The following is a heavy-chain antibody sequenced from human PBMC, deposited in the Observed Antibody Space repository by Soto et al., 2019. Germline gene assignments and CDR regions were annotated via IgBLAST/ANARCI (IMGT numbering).Heavy chain of an antibody. V-gene: IGHV4-59*08. CDR1: GGSISIYY. Sequence: PSETLSLTCTVSGGSISIYYWSWIRQPPGKGLEWIGYIYYTGSTNYNPSLKSRVTISVNTSKNQFTLKLTSVTAADTAMYYCARHNNGFDYWGQGTPVTVPS. D-gene: IGHD2-8*01. CDR2: IYYTGST. J-gene: IGHJ4*02. CDR3: ARHNNGFDY.